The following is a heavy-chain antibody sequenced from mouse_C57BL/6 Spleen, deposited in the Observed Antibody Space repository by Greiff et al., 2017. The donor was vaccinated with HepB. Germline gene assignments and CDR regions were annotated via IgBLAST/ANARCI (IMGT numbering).Heavy chain of an antibody. J-gene: IGHJ1*03. CDR1: GYSITSGYD. Sequence: DVKLVESGPGMVKPSQSLSLTCTVTGYSITSGYDWHWIRHFPGNKLEWMGYISYSGSTNYNPYLKSRISITHDTSKNHFFLKLNSVTTEDTATYYCARDPYYYGSNWYFDVWGTGTTVTVSS. D-gene: IGHD1-1*01. CDR3: ARDPYYYGSNWYFDV. V-gene: IGHV3-1*01. CDR2: ISYSGST.